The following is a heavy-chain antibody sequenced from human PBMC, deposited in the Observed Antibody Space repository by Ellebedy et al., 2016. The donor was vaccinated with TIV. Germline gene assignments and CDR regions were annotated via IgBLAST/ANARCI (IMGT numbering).Heavy chain of an antibody. CDR3: ARGSGWIIDY. V-gene: IGHV3-7*04. J-gene: IGHJ4*02. CDR2: IKQDGSEE. Sequence: PGGSLRLSCTDSGFTVSSCWKQWVRQAPGKGLEWVANIKQDGSEEYYLDSVKGRFTISRDNAKKSLYLQMNSLRSEDTAVYYCARGSGWIIDYWGQGTLVTVSS. CDR1: GFTVSSCW. D-gene: IGHD6-19*01.